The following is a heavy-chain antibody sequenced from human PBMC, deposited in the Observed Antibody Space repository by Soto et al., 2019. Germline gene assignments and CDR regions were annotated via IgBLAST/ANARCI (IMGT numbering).Heavy chain of an antibody. V-gene: IGHV3-33*01. J-gene: IGHJ3*02. CDR1: GFTFSNYG. CDR3: ARFNGGNSAGRFDI. CDR2: IWFDGSKK. Sequence: EELVESGGGAVQPGKSLRLSCAASGFTFSNYGMHWVRQAPGKGLEWAAVIWFDGSKKFYIDSVKGRFTISRDNSKNTLYLEMNSLRVEDTAVYRCARFNGGNSAGRFDIWGQGTMVTVSS. D-gene: IGHD4-17*01.